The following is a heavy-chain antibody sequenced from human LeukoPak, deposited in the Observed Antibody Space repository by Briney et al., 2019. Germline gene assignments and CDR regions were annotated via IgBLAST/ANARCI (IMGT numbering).Heavy chain of an antibody. J-gene: IGHJ4*02. CDR1: GYTFTSYG. CDR2: TSAYNGNT. Sequence: ASVKVSCKASGYTFTSYGISWVRQAPGQGPEWMGWTSAYNGNTNYAQKLQGRVTMTTDTSTSTAYMELRSLRSDDTAVYYCAGGISSGYYYEGYFDYWGQGTLVTVSS. D-gene: IGHD3-22*01. V-gene: IGHV1-18*01. CDR3: AGGISSGYYYEGYFDY.